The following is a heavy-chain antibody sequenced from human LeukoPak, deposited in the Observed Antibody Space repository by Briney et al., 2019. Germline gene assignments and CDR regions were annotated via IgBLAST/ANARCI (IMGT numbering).Heavy chain of an antibody. V-gene: IGHV4-39*07. Sequence: PSETLSLTCTVSGGSISSSSYYWGWIRQPPGKGLEWIGSIYYSGSTYYNPSLKSRVTISVDTSKNQFSLKLSSVTAADTAVYYCARDADTAMVNDYWGQGTLVTVSS. CDR2: IYYSGST. J-gene: IGHJ4*02. CDR1: GGSISSSSYY. CDR3: ARDADTAMVNDY. D-gene: IGHD5-18*01.